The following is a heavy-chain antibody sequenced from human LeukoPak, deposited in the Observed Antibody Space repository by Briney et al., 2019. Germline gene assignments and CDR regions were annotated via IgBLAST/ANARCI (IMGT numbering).Heavy chain of an antibody. CDR2: ISSSGRTT. Sequence: GGSLSLSCAASGFTFSGYEMNWVRQAPGKGLEWVSHISSSGRTTHYADSVKGRFTISRDNAKNSLYLQMNSLRGEDTAVYYCARDSTHIAAAGRGDYWGQGTLVTVSS. J-gene: IGHJ4*02. CDR1: GFTFSGYE. D-gene: IGHD6-13*01. V-gene: IGHV3-48*03. CDR3: ARDSTHIAAAGRGDY.